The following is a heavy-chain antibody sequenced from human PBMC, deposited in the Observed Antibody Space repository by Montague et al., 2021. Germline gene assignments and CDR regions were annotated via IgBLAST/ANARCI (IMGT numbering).Heavy chain of an antibody. Sequence: SETLSLTCGVYGGSLSEYYWTWIRQSPEKGLEWIGEVRHIGSTNYNPSLKSRVTMSVDKSKNQFSLKLRSVTAADTAVYYCASDRGPFGYWGQGTVVTVSS. CDR2: VRHIGST. D-gene: IGHD3-10*01. V-gene: IGHV4-34*01. CDR3: ASDRGPFGY. CDR1: GGSLSEYY. J-gene: IGHJ4*02.